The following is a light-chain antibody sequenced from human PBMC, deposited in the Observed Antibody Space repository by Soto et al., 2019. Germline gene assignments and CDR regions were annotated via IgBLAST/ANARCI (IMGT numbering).Light chain of an antibody. J-gene: IGLJ2*01. Sequence: QSVLTQPPSASGSPGQSVTISCTGTSSDVGCYNFVSWYQQHPGKAPKLMIYEVSERPSGVPDRFSGSKSGNTASLTVSGLQAEDEADYYCSSYAGSNIVVFGGGTQLTVL. CDR2: EVS. V-gene: IGLV2-8*01. CDR3: SSYAGSNIVV. CDR1: SSDVGCYNF.